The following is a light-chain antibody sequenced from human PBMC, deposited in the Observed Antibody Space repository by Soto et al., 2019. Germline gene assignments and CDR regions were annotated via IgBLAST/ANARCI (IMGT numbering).Light chain of an antibody. J-gene: IGKJ1*01. V-gene: IGKV3-15*01. CDR1: QSVRDN. CDR2: RAS. CDR3: QQYNNWPPWT. Sequence: EILLTQSPGALAVSPGEVATLSCRASQSVRDNLAWYQQKPGQAPRLLIYRASIRATGVPARFSGSGSGTEFTLTISGLQSEDFAVYYCQQYNNWPPWTFGQGTKVDIK.